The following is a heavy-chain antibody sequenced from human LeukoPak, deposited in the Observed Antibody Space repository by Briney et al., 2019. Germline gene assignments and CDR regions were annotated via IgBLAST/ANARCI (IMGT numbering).Heavy chain of an antibody. Sequence: SETLPLTCTVSGYSISSGYYWGWIRQPPGKGLEWIGYIYYSGSTNYNPSLKSRVTISVDTSKNQFSLKLSSVTAADTAVYFCARGGVDYYGSGTYYLMYYFDYWGQGALVTVSS. CDR3: ARGGVDYYGSGTYYLMYYFDY. J-gene: IGHJ4*02. CDR2: IYYSGST. CDR1: GYSISSGYY. V-gene: IGHV4-38-2*02. D-gene: IGHD3-10*01.